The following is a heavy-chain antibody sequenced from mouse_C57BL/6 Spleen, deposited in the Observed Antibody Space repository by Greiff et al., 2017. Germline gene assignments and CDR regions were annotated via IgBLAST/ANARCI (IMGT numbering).Heavy chain of an antibody. CDR3: ARGCNYWYFAV. CDR2: ISYSGST. V-gene: IGHV3-8*01. CDR1: GYSITSDY. J-gene: IGHJ1*03. Sequence: EVQLQQSGPGLAKPSQTLYLTCSATGYSITSDYWNWVRKVPGNKLEYIGYISYSGSTSYNPSLKSRIAITRDTSKNQYYLQLNSVTTEYTVTYCCARGCNYWYFAVWGTGTPVTVSA.